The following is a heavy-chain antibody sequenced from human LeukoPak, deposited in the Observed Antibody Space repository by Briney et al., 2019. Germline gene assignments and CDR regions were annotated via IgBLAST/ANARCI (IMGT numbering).Heavy chain of an antibody. J-gene: IGHJ4*02. CDR3: AREGGYNAPDY. CDR1: GYTFSSYS. Sequence: RGSLRVSCAASGYTFSSYSMNWVRQAPGKGLEWVSCINSSSSYIYYADSVKGRFTISRDNAKNSLYLQLNSLRAEDTAVYYCAREGGYNAPDYWGQGTLVTVSS. V-gene: IGHV3-21*01. CDR2: INSSSSYI. D-gene: IGHD1-14*01.